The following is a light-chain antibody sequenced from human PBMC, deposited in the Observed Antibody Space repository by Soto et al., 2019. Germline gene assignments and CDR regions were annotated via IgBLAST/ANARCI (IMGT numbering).Light chain of an antibody. J-gene: IGKJ1*01. Sequence: DIQMTQSPSTLSASVGDRVTITCRASQSISSWLAWYQQKPGKAPKLLIYDASSLEGGVPSRFSGSGSGTEFTLTISSLQPDEFATYYCQQYNSYWTFGQGTKVEIK. V-gene: IGKV1-5*01. CDR2: DAS. CDR1: QSISSW. CDR3: QQYNSYWT.